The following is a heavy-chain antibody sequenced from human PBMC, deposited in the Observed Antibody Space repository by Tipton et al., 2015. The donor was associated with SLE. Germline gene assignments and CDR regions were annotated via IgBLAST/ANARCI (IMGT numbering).Heavy chain of an antibody. V-gene: IGHV3-33*01. Sequence: QLVQSGGGVVQPGRSLRLSCAASGFTFSSYGMHWVRQAPGKGLEWVAVIWYDGSNKYYADSVKGRFTISRDNSKNTLYLQMNSLRAEDTAVYYCAREGITMVQGGPQGDEAFDIWGQGTMVTVSS. CDR2: IWYDGSNK. J-gene: IGHJ3*02. CDR1: GFTFSSYG. D-gene: IGHD3-10*01. CDR3: AREGITMVQGGPQGDEAFDI.